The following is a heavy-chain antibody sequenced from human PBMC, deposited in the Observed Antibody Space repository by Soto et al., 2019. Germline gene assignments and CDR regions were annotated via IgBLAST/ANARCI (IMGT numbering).Heavy chain of an antibody. V-gene: IGHV1-69*13. CDR1: GGTFSSYA. D-gene: IGHD6-13*01. J-gene: IGHJ5*02. CDR3: ARDLRAAPSFWFDP. Sequence: SVKVSCKASGGTFSSYAISWVRQAPGQGLEWMGGIIPIFGTANYAQKFQGRVTITADESTSTAYMELSSLRSEDTAVYYCARDLRAAPSFWFDPWGQGTLVTVSS. CDR2: IIPIFGTA.